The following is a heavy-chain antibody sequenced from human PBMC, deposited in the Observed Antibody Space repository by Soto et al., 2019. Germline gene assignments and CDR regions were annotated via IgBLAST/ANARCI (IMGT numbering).Heavy chain of an antibody. CDR1: GGSISSYY. J-gene: IGHJ5*02. Sequence: SETLSLTCTVSGGSISSYYWSWIRQPPGKGLEWIGYIYYSGSTNYNPSLKSRVTISVDTSKNQFSLKLSSVTAADTAVYYCARGGITQKNWFDPWGQGTLVTVSS. CDR3: ARGGITQKNWFDP. D-gene: IGHD1-20*01. V-gene: IGHV4-59*01. CDR2: IYYSGST.